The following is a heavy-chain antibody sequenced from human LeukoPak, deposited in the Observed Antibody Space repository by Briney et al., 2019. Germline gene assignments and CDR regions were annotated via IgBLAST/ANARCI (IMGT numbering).Heavy chain of an antibody. CDR3: ARGDCGSTICYSPMDV. D-gene: IGHD2-2*01. V-gene: IGHV4-38-2*02. CDR1: GYSISSGYY. Sequence: PSETLSLTCTVSGYSISSGYYWVWIRQPPGKGLEWIGSIYRSGSTNYNPSLKSRDTISVDTSQNQFSLKVNSVTAADTAVYYCARGDCGSTICYSPMDVWGKGTTVTVSS. J-gene: IGHJ6*03. CDR2: IYRSGST.